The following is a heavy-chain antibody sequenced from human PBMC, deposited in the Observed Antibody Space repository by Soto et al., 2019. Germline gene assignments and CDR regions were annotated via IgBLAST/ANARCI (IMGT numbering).Heavy chain of an antibody. CDR2: SRNKANSYTT. J-gene: IGHJ4*02. D-gene: IGHD6-19*01. V-gene: IGHV3-72*01. Sequence: GSLRLSCAASGFSSSDHYMDWVRQAPGKGLEWVGRSRNKANSYTTEYAASVKGRFTISRDDSQNSLYLQMNSLKTEDTAVYYCTRVRYNSGWATDEWGQGTLVTVSS. CDR3: TRVRYNSGWATDE. CDR1: GFSSSDHY.